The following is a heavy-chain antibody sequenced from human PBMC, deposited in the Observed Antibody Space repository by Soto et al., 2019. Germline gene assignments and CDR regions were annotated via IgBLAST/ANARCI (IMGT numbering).Heavy chain of an antibody. D-gene: IGHD6-13*01. CDR2: ISWNSGSI. Sequence: SLRLSCAASGFTFDDYAMHWVRQAPGKGLEWVSGISWNSGSIGYADSVKGRFTISRDNAKNSLYLQMNSLRAEDTALYYCAKDGSRRQQPYYFDYWGQGTLVTVSS. CDR1: GFTFDDYA. CDR3: AKDGSRRQQPYYFDY. J-gene: IGHJ4*02. V-gene: IGHV3-9*01.